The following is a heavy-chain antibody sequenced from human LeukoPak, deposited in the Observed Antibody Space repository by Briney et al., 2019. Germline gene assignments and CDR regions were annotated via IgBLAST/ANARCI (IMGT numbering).Heavy chain of an antibody. D-gene: IGHD3-16*02. CDR2: IYDDGRT. Sequence: GGSLRLSCAASGFTFSSNYMSWVRQGPGKGLEWVALIYDDGRTHYTHSVKGRFTISRDTSRKTLFLQMNSLRVEDSAMYYCVKRLTLGDLSIKGAFALWGQGTLVTVAS. J-gene: IGHJ3*01. CDR1: GFTFSSNY. CDR3: VKRLTLGDLSIKGAFAL. V-gene: IGHV3-53*01.